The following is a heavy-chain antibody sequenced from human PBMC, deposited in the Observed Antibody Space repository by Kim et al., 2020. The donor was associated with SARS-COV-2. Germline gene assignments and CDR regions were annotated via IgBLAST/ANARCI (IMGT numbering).Heavy chain of an antibody. CDR1: GFTFSSYW. V-gene: IGHV3-7*01. J-gene: IGHJ4*02. D-gene: IGHD3-10*01. CDR2: IKQDGSEK. Sequence: GGSLRLSCAASGFTFSSYWMSWVRQAPGKGLEWVANIKQDGSEKYYVDSVKGRFTISRDNAKNSLYLQMNSLRAEDTAVYYCARGGILLWFGELYYFDYWGQGTLVTVSS. CDR3: ARGGILLWFGELYYFDY.